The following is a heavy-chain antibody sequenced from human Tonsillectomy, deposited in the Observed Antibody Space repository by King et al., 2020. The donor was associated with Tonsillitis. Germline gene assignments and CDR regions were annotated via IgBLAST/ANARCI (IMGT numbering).Heavy chain of an antibody. V-gene: IGHV1-18*04. CDR3: ARGISGSYRFYFDY. CDR2: IRVYTGNT. J-gene: IGHJ4*02. Sequence: QLVQSGAEVKKPGASVKVSCQASGYTFTSYGITWVRQAPGQGPEWMGWIRVYTGNTDYAQKLQGRVTMTADTSTSTAYMELRSLTSDDTAVYYCARGISGSYRFYFDYWGQGTLVTVSS. CDR1: GYTFTSYG. D-gene: IGHD1-26*01.